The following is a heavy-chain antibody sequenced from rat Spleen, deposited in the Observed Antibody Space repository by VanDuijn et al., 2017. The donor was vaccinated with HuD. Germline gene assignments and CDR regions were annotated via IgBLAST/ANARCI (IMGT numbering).Heavy chain of an antibody. Sequence: EVQLVESGGGLVQPGRSMKLSCAASGFTFSNYYMAWVHQAPTKGLEWVASISTGGGNTYYRDSVKGRFTISRDNAKSTLYLQMDSLRSEDTATYYCATGMIYRGTGNWFAYWGQGTLVTVSS. V-gene: IGHV5-25*01. CDR1: GFTFSNYY. D-gene: IGHD4-3*01. CDR3: ATGMIYRGTGNWFAY. CDR2: ISTGGGNT. J-gene: IGHJ3*01.